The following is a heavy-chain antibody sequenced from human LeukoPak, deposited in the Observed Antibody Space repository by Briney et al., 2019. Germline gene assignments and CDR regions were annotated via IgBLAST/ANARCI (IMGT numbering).Heavy chain of an antibody. Sequence: GGSLRLSCAASGFTFSSYAMHWVRQAPGKGLEYVSAISTNNGDSTYYANSVKGRFTISRDNSKNTLYLQMGSLRAEDMAVYYCAKEQDSSGYYPEIDYWGQGTLVTVSS. CDR3: AKEQDSSGYYPEIDY. CDR2: ISTNNGDST. V-gene: IGHV3-64*01. J-gene: IGHJ4*02. D-gene: IGHD3-22*01. CDR1: GFTFSSYA.